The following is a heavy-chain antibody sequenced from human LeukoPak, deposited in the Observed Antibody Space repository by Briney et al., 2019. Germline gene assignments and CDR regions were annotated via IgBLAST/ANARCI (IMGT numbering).Heavy chain of an antibody. J-gene: IGHJ3*02. Sequence: ASVKVSCKASGYTFTSYYMHWVRQAPGQGLEWVGIINPSGGSTSYAQKFQGRVTMTRDTSTSTVYMELSSLRSEDTAVYYCASSITMVRGVITGAFDIWGQGTMVTVSS. D-gene: IGHD3-10*01. CDR2: INPSGGST. CDR3: ASSITMVRGVITGAFDI. V-gene: IGHV1-46*03. CDR1: GYTFTSYY.